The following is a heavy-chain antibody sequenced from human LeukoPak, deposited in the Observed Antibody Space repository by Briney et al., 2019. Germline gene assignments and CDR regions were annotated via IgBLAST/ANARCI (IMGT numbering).Heavy chain of an antibody. D-gene: IGHD1-26*01. CDR1: GFIFNNAW. Sequence: PGGSLRLSCAASGFIFNNAWMSWVRQAPGKGLEWVGRIKSKSDGGTTDYAAPVKGRFTISRDDSKNTLYLQMNSLKTEDTAAYYCTTELRWEVIDGFGIWGQGTKVTVSS. J-gene: IGHJ3*02. CDR3: TTELRWEVIDGFGI. V-gene: IGHV3-15*01. CDR2: IKSKSDGGTT.